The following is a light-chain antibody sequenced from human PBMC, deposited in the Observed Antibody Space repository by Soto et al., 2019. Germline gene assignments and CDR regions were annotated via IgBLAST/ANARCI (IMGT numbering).Light chain of an antibody. CDR3: CSYVGSSTFGVV. V-gene: IGLV2-23*03. CDR1: SSDVGSYNL. J-gene: IGLJ2*01. CDR2: EGS. Sequence: QSALTQPASVSGSPGQSMTISCTGTSSDVGSYNLVSWYQQHPGKAPKLMIYEGSKRPSGVSNRFSGSKSGNTASLTISGLQAEDEADYYCCSYVGSSTFGVVFGGGTKLTVL.